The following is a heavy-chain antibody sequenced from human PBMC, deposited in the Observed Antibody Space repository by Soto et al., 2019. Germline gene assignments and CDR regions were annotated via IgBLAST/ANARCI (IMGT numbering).Heavy chain of an antibody. CDR1: GFTFNNFA. V-gene: IGHV3-23*01. J-gene: IGHJ4*02. CDR2: ISGTGGST. D-gene: IGHD6-6*01. Sequence: EVQLLESGGALVRPGGSLRLSCAASGFTFNNFAMNWVRQVPGKGLEWVAAISGTGGSTFYSDSLGGRFTISRDNSKNILFLQRKSLKAGDTAVYYCAKTSSASGPDSPGWWGQGTLVTVSS. CDR3: AKTSSASGPDSPGW.